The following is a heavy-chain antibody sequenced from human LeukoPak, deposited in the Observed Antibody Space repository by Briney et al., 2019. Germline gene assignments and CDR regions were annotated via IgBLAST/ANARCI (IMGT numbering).Heavy chain of an antibody. D-gene: IGHD3-22*01. V-gene: IGHV3-30*02. CDR2: IQYDGVNK. J-gene: IGHJ3*02. CDR3: AKKWSGDYDSSDVNDAFPI. CDR1: GFTFSKYA. Sequence: GGSLRLSCAASGFTFSKYAMHWVRQAPGKGLEWVAFIQYDGVNKYYADSVKGRFTIARDNSKNTLYLQMNSLRAEDTAVYYCAKKWSGDYDSSDVNDAFPIWGQGTMVTVSS.